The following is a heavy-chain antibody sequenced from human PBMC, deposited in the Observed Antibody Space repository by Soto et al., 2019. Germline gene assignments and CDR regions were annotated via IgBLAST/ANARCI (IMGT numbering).Heavy chain of an antibody. CDR2: ISYDGSNK. V-gene: IGHV3-30*18. CDR1: GFTFSSYG. Sequence: PVGSLRLSCAASGFTFSSYGMHWVRQAPGKGLEWVAVISYDGSNKYYADSVKGRFTISRDNSKNTLYLQMNSLRAEDTAVYYCAKAPYDDYWGQGTLVTVSS. CDR3: AKAPYDDY. J-gene: IGHJ4*02. D-gene: IGHD1-1*01.